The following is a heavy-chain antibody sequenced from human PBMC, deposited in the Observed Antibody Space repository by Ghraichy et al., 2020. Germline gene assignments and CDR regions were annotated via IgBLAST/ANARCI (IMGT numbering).Heavy chain of an antibody. Sequence: ESLNISCTVSGGSISSYYWSWIRQPPGKGLEWIGYIYYSGSTNYNPSLKSRVTISVDTSKNQFSLKLSSATAADTAVYYCARGALLYCYYYMDVWGKGTTVTVSS. J-gene: IGHJ6*03. V-gene: IGHV4-59*01. CDR3: ARGALLYCYYYMDV. CDR1: GGSISSYY. CDR2: IYYSGST. D-gene: IGHD2/OR15-2a*01.